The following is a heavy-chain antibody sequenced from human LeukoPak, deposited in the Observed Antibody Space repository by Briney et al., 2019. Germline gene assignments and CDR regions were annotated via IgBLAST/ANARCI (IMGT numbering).Heavy chain of an antibody. J-gene: IGHJ6*02. CDR3: ASPSIGTYYGMDV. D-gene: IGHD2-2*01. V-gene: IGHV1-18*01. Sequence: ASVKASCKASGYTFTSYGISWVRQAPGQGLEWMGWISAYNGNTNYAQKLQGRVTMTTDTSTSTAYMELRSLRSDDTAVYYCASPSIGTYYGMDVWGQGTTVTVSS. CDR2: ISAYNGNT. CDR1: GYTFTSYG.